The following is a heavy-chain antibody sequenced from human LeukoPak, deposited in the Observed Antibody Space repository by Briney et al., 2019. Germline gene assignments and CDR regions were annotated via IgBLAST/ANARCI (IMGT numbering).Heavy chain of an antibody. CDR3: ARHPHAGYSYGYEPDY. V-gene: IGHV5-10-1*01. CDR2: IDPSDSYT. J-gene: IGHJ4*02. D-gene: IGHD5-18*01. Sequence: GESLKISCKGSGYSFTSYWISWVRQMPGKGLEWMGRIDPSDSYTNYSPSFQGHVTTSADKSISTAYLQWSSLKASDTAMYYCARHPHAGYSYGYEPDYWGQGTPVTVSS. CDR1: GYSFTSYW.